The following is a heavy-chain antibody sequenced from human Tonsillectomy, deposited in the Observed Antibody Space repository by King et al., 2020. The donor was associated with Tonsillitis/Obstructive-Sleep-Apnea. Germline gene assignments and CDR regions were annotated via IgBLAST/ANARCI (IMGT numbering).Heavy chain of an antibody. CDR1: GYNFTSYW. V-gene: IGHV5-10-1*01. D-gene: IGHD2-2*02. J-gene: IGHJ6*02. CDR2: IDPTDSYT. CDR3: ARPVEYCSRTNCYSNYYGMDV. Sequence: QLVQSGAEVKKPGESLRISCKGSGYNFTSYWINWVRQMPGRGLEWMGNIDPTDSYTNYSPSFQGHVTISPDKSISTAFLQWSSLKASDTAMYYCARPVEYCSRTNCYSNYYGMDVWGQGTTVTVSS.